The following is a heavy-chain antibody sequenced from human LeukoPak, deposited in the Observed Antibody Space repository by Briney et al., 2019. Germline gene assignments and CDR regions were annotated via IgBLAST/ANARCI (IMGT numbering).Heavy chain of an antibody. CDR1: GGSFSGYY. CDR3: ARYIVSYPHDAFDI. Sequence: SETLSLTCAVYGGSFSGYYCSWIRQHPGKWLEWIGEINHSGSTNYNPSLKSRVTISVDTSKKQFSLKLSSVTAADTAFYYCARYIVSYPHDAFDIWGQGTMVTVSS. CDR2: INHSGST. D-gene: IGHD1-26*01. V-gene: IGHV4-34*01. J-gene: IGHJ3*02.